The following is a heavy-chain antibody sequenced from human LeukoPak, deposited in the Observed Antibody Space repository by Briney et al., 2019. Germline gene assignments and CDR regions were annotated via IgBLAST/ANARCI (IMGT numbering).Heavy chain of an antibody. CDR1: GFTFSSYG. CDR3: AKDLPTAYSDY. CDR2: IRYDESTK. V-gene: IGHV3-30*02. J-gene: IGHJ4*02. Sequence: PGGSLRLSCAASGFTFSSYGMHWVRQAPGKGLEWVAFIRYDESTKFYADSVKGRFTISRDNSKTTLYLQMNSLRAEDTAVYYCAKDLPTAYSDYWGQGTLVTVSS. D-gene: IGHD2-2*01.